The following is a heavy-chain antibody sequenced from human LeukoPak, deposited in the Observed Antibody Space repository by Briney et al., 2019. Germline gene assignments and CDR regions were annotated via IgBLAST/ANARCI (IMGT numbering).Heavy chain of an antibody. CDR2: IYYSGST. CDR1: GGSISSYY. V-gene: IGHV4-59*01. CDR3: ARDSRYGSGSYPQNWFDP. Sequence: PSETLSLTCTVSGGSISSYYWSWIRQPPGKGLEWIGYIYYSGSTNYNPSLKSRVTISVDTSKNQFSLKLSSVTAADTAVYYCARDSRYGSGSYPQNWFDPWGQGTLVTVSS. D-gene: IGHD3-10*01. J-gene: IGHJ5*02.